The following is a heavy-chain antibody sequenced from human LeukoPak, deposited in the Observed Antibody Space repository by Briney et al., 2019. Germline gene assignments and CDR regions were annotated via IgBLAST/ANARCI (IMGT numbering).Heavy chain of an antibody. Sequence: SLRVSCAASGGTFSSYAISRVRQAPGQGLEWMGGIIAIFAAANYAQKFPGRVTITTDESTSTAYMELSSLRSEDTAVYYCARGRIQLWLRGGDFFDYWGQGTLVTVSS. CDR1: GGTFSSYA. CDR3: ARGRIQLWLRGGDFFDY. CDR2: IIAIFAAA. D-gene: IGHD5-18*01. V-gene: IGHV1-69*05. J-gene: IGHJ4*02.